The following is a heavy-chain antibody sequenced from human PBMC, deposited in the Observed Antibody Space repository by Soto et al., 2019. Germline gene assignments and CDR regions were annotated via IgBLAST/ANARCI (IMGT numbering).Heavy chain of an antibody. CDR2: IYYNGNT. J-gene: IGHJ6*02. CDR1: GCSIRSISHY. Sequence: SXSLTFGVSGCSIRSISHYWCWIRQPPGKGLEWIGNIYYNGNTYYNPSLKSRVTISIDTSKNRFSLRLSSVTAADTAVYFCGASPANYYFYGMDVCGQRTTVTVSS. D-gene: IGHD5-12*01. V-gene: IGHV4-39*02. CDR3: GASPANYYFYGMDV.